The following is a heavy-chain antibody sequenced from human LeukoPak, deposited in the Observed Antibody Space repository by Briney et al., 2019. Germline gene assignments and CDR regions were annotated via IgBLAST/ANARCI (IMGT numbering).Heavy chain of an antibody. V-gene: IGHV3-7*01. J-gene: IGHJ4*02. CDR1: GFTFSSYW. CDR3: AREGNYYDSSGLEY. Sequence: PGGSLRLSCAASGFTFSSYWISWVRQAPGKGLEWVANIKQDGSEKYYVDSVKGRFTISRDNAKNSLYLQMNSLRAEDTAVYYCAREGNYYDSSGLEYWGQGTLVTVSS. CDR2: IKQDGSEK. D-gene: IGHD3-22*01.